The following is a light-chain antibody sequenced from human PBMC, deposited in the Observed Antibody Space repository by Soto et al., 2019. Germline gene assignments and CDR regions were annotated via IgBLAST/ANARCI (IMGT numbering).Light chain of an antibody. CDR2: DAS. V-gene: IGKV3-11*01. Sequence: EIVFTESPATLSLSPGERATLSCRASQSVSSYLAWYQQKPGQAPRLLIYDASNRATGIPARFSGSGSETEFTLTISSLQAEDSAVYFCQQYNNWPTWTLGQGTKVDIK. CDR1: QSVSSY. CDR3: QQYNNWPTWT. J-gene: IGKJ1*01.